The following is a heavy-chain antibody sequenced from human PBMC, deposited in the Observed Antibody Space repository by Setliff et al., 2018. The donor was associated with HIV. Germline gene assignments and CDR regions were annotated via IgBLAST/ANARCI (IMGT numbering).Heavy chain of an antibody. Sequence: ASVKVSCKASGYTFIDYFMHRVRQAPGQGLEWMGWISPNNGVTNIPQRFRGRVTMTRDTSINTAYMELSGLRSDDTAVYYCARQLSNSLECWGQGTPVTVSS. CDR2: ISPNNGVT. V-gene: IGHV1-2*02. D-gene: IGHD1-1*01. CDR3: ARQLSNSLEC. J-gene: IGHJ4*02. CDR1: GYTFIDYF.